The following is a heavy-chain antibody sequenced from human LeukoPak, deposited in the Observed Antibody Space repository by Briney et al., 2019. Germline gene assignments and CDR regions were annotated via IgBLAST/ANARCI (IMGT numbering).Heavy chain of an antibody. CDR1: GGSISSYY. D-gene: IGHD2-2*01. V-gene: IGHV4-59*01. Sequence: PSETLSLTCTVSGGSISSYYWSWIRQPPGKGLEWIGYIYYSGSTKYNPPLKSRVAISVDTSKKQFSLKLSSVTAADTAVYYCARGSTIMDVWGKGTTVTVSS. CDR2: IYYSGST. CDR3: ARGSTIMDV. J-gene: IGHJ6*04.